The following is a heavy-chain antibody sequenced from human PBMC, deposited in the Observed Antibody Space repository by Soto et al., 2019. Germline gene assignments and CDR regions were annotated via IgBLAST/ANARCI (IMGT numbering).Heavy chain of an antibody. CDR2: MNPNSGNT. Sequence: ASVKGSCKGSGYTFPRYDINWVRQATGQGREWMGWMNPNSGNTGYAQKFQGRVTMTRNTSISTAYMELSSLRSEDTAVYYCAREKSGYYDYWGQGTTVTVSS. J-gene: IGHJ4*03. V-gene: IGHV1-8*01. CDR3: AREKSGYYDY. D-gene: IGHD3-3*01. CDR1: GYTFPRYD.